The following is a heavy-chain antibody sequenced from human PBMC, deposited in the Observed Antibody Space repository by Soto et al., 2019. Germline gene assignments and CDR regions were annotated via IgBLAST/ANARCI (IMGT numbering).Heavy chain of an antibody. Sequence: EVQLVESGGGLVQPGGSLRLSCVASGFTFSSHWMSWVRQGPGKGLEWVANIKEDGSEEYYVDSVKGRFTISRDNAKNSLFLLMDSLRVEDMAVYYCASGGNYYFDHWGQGTLVTVSS. CDR1: GFTFSSHW. J-gene: IGHJ4*02. CDR2: IKEDGSEE. V-gene: IGHV3-7*01. CDR3: ASGGNYYFDH. D-gene: IGHD1-1*01.